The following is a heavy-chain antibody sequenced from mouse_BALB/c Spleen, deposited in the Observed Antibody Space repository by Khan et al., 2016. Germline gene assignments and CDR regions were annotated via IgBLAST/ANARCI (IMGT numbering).Heavy chain of an antibody. CDR2: IWSGGST. Sequence: QVQLKQSGPGLVQPSQSLSITCTVSGFSLTSNGVHWVRQSPGKGLEWLGVIWSGGSTDYNAAFISRLSISKDNSKSQVFVKMNSLQADDTAIYYWARKGGYFDYDCALDYWGQGTSVTVSS. CDR1: GFSLTSNG. V-gene: IGHV2-2*01. D-gene: IGHD2-4*01. CDR3: ARKGGYFDYDCALDY. J-gene: IGHJ4*01.